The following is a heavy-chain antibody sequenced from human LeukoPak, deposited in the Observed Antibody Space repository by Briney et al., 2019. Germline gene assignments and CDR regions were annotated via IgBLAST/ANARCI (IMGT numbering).Heavy chain of an antibody. D-gene: IGHD7-27*01. CDR3: ARDGPQSNYYYYYMDV. J-gene: IGHJ6*03. CDR2: IKQDGSEK. Sequence: GGSLRLSCAASGFTFSSYWMSWVRQAPGKGLEWVANIKQDGSEKYYVDSVKGRFTISRDNAKNSLYLQMNSLRAEDTAVYYCARDGPQSNYYYYYMDVWGKGTTVTVSS. CDR1: GFTFSSYW. V-gene: IGHV3-7*01.